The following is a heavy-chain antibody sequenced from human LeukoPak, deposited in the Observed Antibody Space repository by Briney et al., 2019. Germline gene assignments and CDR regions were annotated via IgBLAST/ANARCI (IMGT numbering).Heavy chain of an antibody. Sequence: SETLSLTCTVSGGSISSSSYYWGWIRQPPGKGLEWIGEINHSGSTNYNPSLKSRVTISVDTSKNQFSLKLSSVTAADTAVYYCARHRGSSSAGHDGFDPWGQGTLVTVSS. D-gene: IGHD6-6*01. CDR2: INHSGST. J-gene: IGHJ5*02. CDR3: ARHRGSSSAGHDGFDP. CDR1: GGSISSSSYY. V-gene: IGHV4-39*01.